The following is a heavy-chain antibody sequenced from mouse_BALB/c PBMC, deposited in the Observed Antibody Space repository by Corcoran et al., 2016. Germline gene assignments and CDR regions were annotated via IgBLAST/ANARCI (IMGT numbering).Heavy chain of an antibody. CDR3: VRRNVNYDYSMDY. CDR1: GFSLRTSGMG. V-gene: IGHV8-12*01. D-gene: IGHD2-3*01. CDR2: IWWDDEK. J-gene: IGHJ4*01. Sequence: QVTLKESGPGILKPSQTLRLTCSFSGFSLRTSGMGVGWIRQPSGKGLEWLAHIWWDDEKHSNPSLKSQFTISKDTSRNQVFLRITSVDTPDTATYYCVRRNVNYDYSMDYWGQGTSVTVSS.